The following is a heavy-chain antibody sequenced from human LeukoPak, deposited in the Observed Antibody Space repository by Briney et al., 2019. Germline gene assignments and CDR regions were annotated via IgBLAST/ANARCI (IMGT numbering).Heavy chain of an antibody. D-gene: IGHD2-8*01. Sequence: GASVKVSCKASGYTFTGYYMHWVRQAPGQGLEWMGWINPNSGGTNYAQKFQGRVTMTRDTSISTAYMELSRLRSDDTAVYYCARLREYCTNGVCYLYYGMDVWGQGTTVTVSS. V-gene: IGHV1-2*02. CDR1: GYTFTGYY. CDR3: ARLREYCTNGVCYLYYGMDV. J-gene: IGHJ6*02. CDR2: INPNSGGT.